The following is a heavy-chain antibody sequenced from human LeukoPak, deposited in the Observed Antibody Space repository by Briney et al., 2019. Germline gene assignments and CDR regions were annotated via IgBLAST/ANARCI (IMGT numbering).Heavy chain of an antibody. CDR2: IKQDGSGQ. J-gene: IGHJ5*02. V-gene: IGHV3-7*04. Sequence: PGGSLRLSCVASGFTFSRYWMSWVRQAPGKGLEWVAKIKQDGSGQYYLDSVKGRFTISRDNAKNSLYLEMNSLRAEDTAVYYCAGGDYYGSGSARRHWFDPWGQGTLVTVSS. CDR1: GFTFSRYW. D-gene: IGHD3-10*01. CDR3: AGGDYYGSGSARRHWFDP.